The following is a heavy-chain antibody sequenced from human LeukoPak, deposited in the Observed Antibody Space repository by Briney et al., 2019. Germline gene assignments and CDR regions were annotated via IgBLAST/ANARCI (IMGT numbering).Heavy chain of an antibody. D-gene: IGHD6-13*01. CDR1: GGPISSYC. V-gene: IGHV4-4*07. CDR3: ARDLGLSSSWYMFDY. CDR2: IYTSGST. J-gene: IGHJ4*02. Sequence: KPSETLSLTCTVSGGPISSYCWSWIRQPAGKGLEWIGRIYTSGSTNYNPSLKSRVTMSVDTSKNQFSLKLSSVTAADTAVYYCARDLGLSSSWYMFDYWGQGTLVTVSS.